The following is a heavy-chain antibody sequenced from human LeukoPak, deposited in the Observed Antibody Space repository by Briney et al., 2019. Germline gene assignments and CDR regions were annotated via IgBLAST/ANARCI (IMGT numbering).Heavy chain of an antibody. V-gene: IGHV4-4*02. CDR2: IYHSGST. D-gene: IGHD3-22*01. J-gene: IGHJ3*02. Sequence: ASGTLSLTCAVSGGSISSSNWWSWVRQPPGKGLEWIGEIYHSGSTNYNPSLKSRVTISVDKSKNQFSLKLSSVTAADTAVYYCARKGYYYDSSGYWRDAFDIWGQGTMVTVSS. CDR3: ARKGYYYDSSGYWRDAFDI. CDR1: GGSISSSNW.